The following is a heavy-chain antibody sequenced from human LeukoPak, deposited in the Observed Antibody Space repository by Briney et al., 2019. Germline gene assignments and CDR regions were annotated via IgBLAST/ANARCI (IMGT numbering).Heavy chain of an antibody. J-gene: IGHJ4*02. CDR1: GGSISSGGYY. D-gene: IGHD4/OR15-4a*01. Sequence: SETLSLTCTVSGGSISSGGYYWSWIRQPPGKGLEWIGYIYHSGSTYYNPSLKSRVTISVDRSKNQFSLKLSSVTAADTAVYYCARHSDGHGANPHFDYWGQGTLVTVSS. CDR2: IYHSGST. CDR3: ARHSDGHGANPHFDY. V-gene: IGHV4-30-2*01.